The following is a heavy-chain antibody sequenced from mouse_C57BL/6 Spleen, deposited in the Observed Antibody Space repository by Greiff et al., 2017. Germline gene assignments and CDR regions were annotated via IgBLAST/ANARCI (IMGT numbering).Heavy chain of an antibody. CDR3: ARNYGNYDGAMDY. Sequence: QVQLQQPGAELVRPGSSVKLSCKASGYTFTSYWMHWVKQRPIQGLEWIGNIDPSDSETHYNQKFKDKATLTVDKSSSTAYMQLSSLTSEDSAVYYCARNYGNYDGAMDYWGQGTSVTVSS. D-gene: IGHD2-1*01. J-gene: IGHJ4*01. CDR1: GYTFTSYW. V-gene: IGHV1-52*01. CDR2: IDPSDSET.